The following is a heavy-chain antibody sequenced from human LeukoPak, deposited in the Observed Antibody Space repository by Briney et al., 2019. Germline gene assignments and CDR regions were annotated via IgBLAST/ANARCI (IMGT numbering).Heavy chain of an antibody. D-gene: IGHD3-16*01. J-gene: IGHJ3*02. CDR3: ARDKETGLFGMGLLSASAFDI. Sequence: ASVKVSCKASGYTFTGYYMHWVRQAPGQGLEWMGIINPSGGSTSYAQKFQGRLTITADTSTSTAYMELSSLSSEDTAVYYCARDKETGLFGMGLLSASAFDIWGQGTLVSVSS. CDR2: INPSGGST. CDR1: GYTFTGYY. V-gene: IGHV1-46*01.